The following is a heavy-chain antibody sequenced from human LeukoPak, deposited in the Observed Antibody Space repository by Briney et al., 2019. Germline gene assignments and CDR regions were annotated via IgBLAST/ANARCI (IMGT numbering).Heavy chain of an antibody. V-gene: IGHV4-39*07. Sequence: SETLSLTCTVSGGSVSSGSYYWGWIRQPAGEGLEWIGNICYSGSTDYHPSLKSRVTISVETSKNQFSLKLSSVTAADTAVCYCARRGSWSLAHWGQGTLVTVSS. J-gene: IGHJ4*02. CDR1: GGSVSSGSYY. D-gene: IGHD6-13*01. CDR3: ARRGSWSLAH. CDR2: ICYSGST.